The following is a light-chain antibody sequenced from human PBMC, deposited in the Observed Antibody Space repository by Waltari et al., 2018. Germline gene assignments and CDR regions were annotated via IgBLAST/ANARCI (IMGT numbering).Light chain of an antibody. Sequence: DIVITQSPDSLAVLLGERAAINCKSSQSVLYIYNNNNYLAWSQQRPGQPPKLVIHWASTRESGVPDRFSRGGSGTDFSLTISSLQAEDVAVYYCQQYYSSRTFGQGTKVEIK. V-gene: IGKV4-1*01. CDR3: QQYYSSRT. J-gene: IGKJ1*01. CDR1: QSVLYIYNNNNY. CDR2: WAS.